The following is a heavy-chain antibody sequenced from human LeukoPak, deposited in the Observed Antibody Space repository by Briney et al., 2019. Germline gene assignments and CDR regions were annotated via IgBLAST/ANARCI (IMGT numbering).Heavy chain of an antibody. CDR3: AKDQVVATILYYFDY. Sequence: SQTLSLTCAVSGGSISSGGYSWSWIRQPPGKGLEWIGYIYHSGSTYYNPSLKSRVTISVDRSKNQFSLKLSSVTAADTAVYYCAKDQVVATILYYFDYWGQGTLVTVSS. CDR2: IYHSGST. CDR1: GGSISSGGYS. V-gene: IGHV4-30-2*01. J-gene: IGHJ4*02. D-gene: IGHD5-12*01.